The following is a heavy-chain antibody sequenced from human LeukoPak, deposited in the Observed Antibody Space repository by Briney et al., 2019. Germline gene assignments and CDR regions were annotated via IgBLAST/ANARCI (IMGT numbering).Heavy chain of an antibody. CDR1: GFTVSSNY. V-gene: IGHV3-53*01. CDR2: LYSGGNT. CDR3: AKDRTATVTLDGFDI. D-gene: IGHD4-11*01. J-gene: IGHJ3*02. Sequence: GGSLRLSCAVSGFTVSSNYMSWVRQAPGKGLEWVSVLYSGGNTYYADSVKGRFTISRDNSKNTLYMQMNSLRAEDTAVYYCAKDRTATVTLDGFDIWGQGTMVTVSS.